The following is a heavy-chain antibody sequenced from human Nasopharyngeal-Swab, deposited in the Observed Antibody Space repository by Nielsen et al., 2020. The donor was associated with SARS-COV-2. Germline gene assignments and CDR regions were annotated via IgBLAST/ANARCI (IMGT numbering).Heavy chain of an antibody. CDR3: ARESGVSSTSPFDC. Sequence: GGSLRLSCTASGFTFGNYAMSWVRQAPGKGLEWVAVMWYAGSSERYADSVKGRFTISRDISKNTLYLQMNSLRAEDTAVYYCARESGVSSTSPFDCWGRGTLVTVSS. CDR2: MWYAGSSE. J-gene: IGHJ4*02. CDR1: GFTFGNYA. V-gene: IGHV3-33*01. D-gene: IGHD2-2*01.